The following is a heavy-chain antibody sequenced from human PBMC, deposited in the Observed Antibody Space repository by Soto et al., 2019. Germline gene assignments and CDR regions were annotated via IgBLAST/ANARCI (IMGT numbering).Heavy chain of an antibody. J-gene: IGHJ4*02. CDR1: GGSFSGYY. D-gene: IGHD3-3*01. Sequence: SETLSLTCAVYGGSFSGYYWSWIRQPPGKGLEWIGEINHSGSTNYNPSLKSRVTISVDTSKNQFSLKLSSVTAADTAVYYCARVKPRRSNFDYWGQGTLVTVSS. CDR3: ARVKPRRSNFDY. CDR2: INHSGST. V-gene: IGHV4-34*01.